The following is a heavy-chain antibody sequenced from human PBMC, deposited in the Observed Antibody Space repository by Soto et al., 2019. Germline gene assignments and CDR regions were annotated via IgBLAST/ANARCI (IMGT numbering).Heavy chain of an antibody. D-gene: IGHD4-17*01. CDR2: IKQDGSEK. CDR1: GFTFSSYW. V-gene: IGHV3-7*01. Sequence: GGSLRLSCAASGFTFSSYWMSWVRQAPGKGLEWVANIKQDGSEKYYVDSVKGRFTISRDNAKNSLYLQMNSLRAEDTAVYYCAKIRNYYYYYGMDVWGQGTTVTVSS. CDR3: AKIRNYYYYYGMDV. J-gene: IGHJ6*02.